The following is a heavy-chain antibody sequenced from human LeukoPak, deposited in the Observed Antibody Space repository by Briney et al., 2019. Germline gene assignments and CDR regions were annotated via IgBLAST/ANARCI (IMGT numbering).Heavy chain of an antibody. V-gene: IGHV4-39*07. CDR3: ARVDGLDWFDP. J-gene: IGHJ5*02. CDR1: GGSISSSSYY. Sequence: SETLSLTCTVSGGSISSSSYYWGWIRQPPGKGLEWIGSIYYSGSTYYNPSLKSRVTISVDTSKNQFSLKLSSVTAADTAVYYCARVDGLDWFDPWGQGTLVTDSS. D-gene: IGHD5-24*01. CDR2: IYYSGST.